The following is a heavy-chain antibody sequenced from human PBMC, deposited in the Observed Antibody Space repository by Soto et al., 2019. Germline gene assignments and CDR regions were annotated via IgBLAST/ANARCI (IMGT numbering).Heavy chain of an antibody. V-gene: IGHV1-69*13. Sequence: SVKVSCKASGGTFSSYAISWVRQAPGQGLEWMGGIIPIFGTANYAQKFQGTVTITADASTSTAYMELSSLRSEDTAVYYCARASPPAIAAAGAFFDYWGQGTLVTVSS. CDR3: ARASPPAIAAAGAFFDY. CDR2: IIPIFGTA. D-gene: IGHD6-13*01. CDR1: GGTFSSYA. J-gene: IGHJ4*02.